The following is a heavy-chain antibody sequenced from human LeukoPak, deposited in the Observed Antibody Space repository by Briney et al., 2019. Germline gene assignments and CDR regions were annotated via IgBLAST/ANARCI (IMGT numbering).Heavy chain of an antibody. J-gene: IGHJ3*02. CDR1: GYTFTSYG. D-gene: IGHD1-26*01. CDR3: ASFRWELLKAFDI. V-gene: IGHV1-18*01. Sequence: GASVKVSCKASGYTFTSYGISWVRQAPGQGLEWMGWISAYNGNTNYAQKLQGRVTMTTDTSTSTAYMELRSLRSDDTAAYYCASFRWELLKAFDIWGQGTMVTVSS. CDR2: ISAYNGNT.